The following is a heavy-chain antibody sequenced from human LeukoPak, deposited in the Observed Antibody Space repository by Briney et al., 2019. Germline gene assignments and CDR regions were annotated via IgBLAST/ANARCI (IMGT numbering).Heavy chain of an antibody. CDR3: ARGGYDFWSGYRGSAYYYYMDV. Sequence: ASVKVSCKASGYTFTSYGISWVRQAPGQGLEWMGWISAYNGNTNYAQKLQGRVTMTTDTSTSTAYMELRSLRSDDTAVYYCARGGYDFWSGYRGSAYYYYMDVWGKGTTVTVSS. CDR2: ISAYNGNT. J-gene: IGHJ6*03. D-gene: IGHD3-3*01. CDR1: GYTFTSYG. V-gene: IGHV1-18*01.